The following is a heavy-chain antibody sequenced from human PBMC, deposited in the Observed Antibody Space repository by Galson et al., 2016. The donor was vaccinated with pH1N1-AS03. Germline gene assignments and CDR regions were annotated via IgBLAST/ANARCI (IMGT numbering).Heavy chain of an antibody. CDR1: GYNFTNYW. Sequence: QSGAEVKKPGEPLKISCKGSGYNFTNYWIGWVRQLPGKGLEWMGVVYPRDSDTRYSPSFQGQVTISVDKSLRTAYLQWGSLKASDTAIYYCARHQSNPYSSPSPYGGQGTLVTVAS. J-gene: IGHJ4*02. D-gene: IGHD6-19*01. CDR2: VYPRDSDT. V-gene: IGHV5-51*01. CDR3: ARHQSNPYSSPSPY.